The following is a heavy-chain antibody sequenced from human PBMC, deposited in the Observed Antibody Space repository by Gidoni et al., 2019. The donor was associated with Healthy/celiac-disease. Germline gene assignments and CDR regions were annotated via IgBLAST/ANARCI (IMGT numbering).Heavy chain of an antibody. D-gene: IGHD3-10*01. Sequence: QVQLQQWGAGLLKPSETLSLTCAVYGGSFSGYYWSWIRQPPGKGLEWIGEINHSGSTNYNPSLKSRVTISVDTSKNQFSLKLSSVTAADTAVYYCARVGGSGSYSPDYWGQGTLVTVSS. J-gene: IGHJ4*02. V-gene: IGHV4-34*01. CDR1: GGSFSGYY. CDR2: INHSGST. CDR3: ARVGGSGSYSPDY.